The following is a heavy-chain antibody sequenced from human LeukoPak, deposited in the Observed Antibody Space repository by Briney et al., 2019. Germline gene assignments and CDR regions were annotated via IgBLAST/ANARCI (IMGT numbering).Heavy chain of an antibody. CDR3: ARHLRTPVVAASDAFDI. D-gene: IGHD2-15*01. Sequence: SETLSLTCTVSGGSISSSSYYWGWIRQPPGKGLEWIGSIYYSGSTYYNPFLKGRVTISVDTSKNQFSLKLSSVTAADTAVYYCARHLRTPVVAASDAFDIWGQGTMVTVSS. CDR1: GGSISSSSYY. J-gene: IGHJ3*02. CDR2: IYYSGST. V-gene: IGHV4-39*01.